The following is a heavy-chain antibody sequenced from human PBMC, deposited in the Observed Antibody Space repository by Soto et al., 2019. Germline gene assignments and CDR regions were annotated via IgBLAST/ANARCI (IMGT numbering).Heavy chain of an antibody. D-gene: IGHD3-10*01. V-gene: IGHV4-39*01. Sequence: QLQLQESGPGLVKPSETLSLTCTVSGGSISSSSYYWGWIRQPPGKGLEWIGSIYYSGSTYYNPSLKSRVTLSVDTSKKQFSLKLSSVTAADTAVYYCAVPLWFGELPYYYYGMDVWGQGTTVTVSS. J-gene: IGHJ6*02. CDR1: GGSISSSSYY. CDR3: AVPLWFGELPYYYYGMDV. CDR2: IYYSGST.